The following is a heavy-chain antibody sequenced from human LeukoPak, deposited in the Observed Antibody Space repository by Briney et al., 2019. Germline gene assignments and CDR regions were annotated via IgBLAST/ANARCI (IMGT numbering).Heavy chain of an antibody. J-gene: IGHJ3*02. D-gene: IGHD3-22*01. CDR3: ARPGGYYYDSSGYTDAFDI. V-gene: IGHV4-59*08. Sequence: KPSETLSLTCTVSGGSISSYYWSWIRQPPGKGLEWVGYIYYSGSTNYNPYLKSRVTISVDTSKNQFSLKLSSVTAADTAVYYCARPGGYYYDSSGYTDAFDIWGQGTMVTVSS. CDR1: GGSISSYY. CDR2: IYYSGST.